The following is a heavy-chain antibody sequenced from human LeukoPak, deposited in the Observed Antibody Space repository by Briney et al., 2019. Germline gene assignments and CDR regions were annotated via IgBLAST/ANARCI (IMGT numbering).Heavy chain of an antibody. J-gene: IGHJ4*02. Sequence: ASVKVSCKASGFTFINYYMHLLRQTPGQWLEWLGIINLRGGSTHYPQKFQHRVTMTRDTSKSTVYMALSSLSSEDTAVYYCARDLDYGEKSEDYWGQGTLVPVSS. CDR1: GFTFINYY. CDR3: ARDLDYGEKSEDY. D-gene: IGHD4/OR15-4a*01. CDR2: INLRGGST. V-gene: IGHV1-46*01.